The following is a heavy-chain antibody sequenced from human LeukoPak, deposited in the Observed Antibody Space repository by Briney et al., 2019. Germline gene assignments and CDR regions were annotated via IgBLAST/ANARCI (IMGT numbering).Heavy chain of an antibody. V-gene: IGHV1-18*01. CDR1: GYTFTSYG. J-gene: IGHJ4*02. CDR3: ARGQRGYSYGIYDY. CDR2: ISAYNGNT. D-gene: IGHD5-18*01. Sequence: ASVKVSCKASGYTFTSYGISWVREAPGQGLEWMGWISAYNGNTNYAQKLQGRVTMTTDTSTSTAYMELRSLRSDDTAVYYCARGQRGYSYGIYDYWGQGTLVTVSS.